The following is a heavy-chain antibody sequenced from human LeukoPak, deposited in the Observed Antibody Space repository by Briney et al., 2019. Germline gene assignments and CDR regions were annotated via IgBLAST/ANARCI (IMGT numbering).Heavy chain of an antibody. V-gene: IGHV3-48*03. CDR2: ISSSGSTI. D-gene: IGHD2-15*01. CDR3: VRWYDAFDI. Sequence: GGSLRLSCAAFGFTFSSYEMNWVRQAPGKGLEWVSYISSSGSTIYYADSVKGRFTISRDNAKNSLYLQMNGLRAEDTAVYYCVRWYDAFDIWGQGTMVTVSS. J-gene: IGHJ3*02. CDR1: GFTFSSYE.